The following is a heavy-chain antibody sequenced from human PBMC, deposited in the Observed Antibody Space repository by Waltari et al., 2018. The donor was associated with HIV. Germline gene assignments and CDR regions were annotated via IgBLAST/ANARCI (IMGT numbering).Heavy chain of an antibody. CDR3: AKDLGQVRLQPNFHH. CDR2: IKCNTANI. V-gene: IGHV3-9*01. Sequence: EMQLVESGGGLVQPGGSLRLSCAASGFTFDDYAMHGVRQGPGKGLEWVAGIKCNTANIAYADSVKGRFIISRDNGKNSLFWQMNSVGTEDTALYYCAKDLGQVRLQPNFHHWGQGTLVTVSS. J-gene: IGHJ4*02. CDR1: GFTFDDYA. D-gene: IGHD1-26*01.